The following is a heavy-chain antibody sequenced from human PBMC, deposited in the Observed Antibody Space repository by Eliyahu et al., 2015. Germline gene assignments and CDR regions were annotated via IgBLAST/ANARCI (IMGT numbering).Heavy chain of an antibody. Sequence: QVQFVQSGAELKKPGASVKLSCKASGFTFTDHAMHWVRQAPGHTLEWMGWINAGNGNTKYSQKFQGRLTITRDTSATTVYMELSSLTSEDTAVYFYARAHYDSTGFYFPDYWGQGTLVTVSS. V-gene: IGHV1-3*01. CDR2: INAGNGNT. CDR1: GFTFTDHA. J-gene: IGHJ4*02. D-gene: IGHD3-22*01. CDR3: ARAHYDSTGFYFPDY.